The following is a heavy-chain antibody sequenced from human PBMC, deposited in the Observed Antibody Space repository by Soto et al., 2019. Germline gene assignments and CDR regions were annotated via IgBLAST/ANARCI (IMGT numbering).Heavy chain of an antibody. CDR3: ARALACYYYIDV. V-gene: IGHV3-7*03. J-gene: IGHJ6*03. Sequence: GGSLRLSCAASGFTFSSYWMSWVRQAPGKGLEWVANIKQDGIAKYYVDSVKGRFTISRDNAKNSLYLQMNSLRAEDASLYYCARALACYYYIDVWGKGTPVTVSS. CDR1: GFTFSSYW. CDR2: IKQDGIAK.